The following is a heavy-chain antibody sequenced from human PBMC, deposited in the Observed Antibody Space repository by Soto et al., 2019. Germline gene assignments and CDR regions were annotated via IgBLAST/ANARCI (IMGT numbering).Heavy chain of an antibody. Sequence: SETLSLTCAVYGGSFSGYYWSWIRQPPGKGLEWIGEINHSGSTNYNPSLKSRVTISVDTSKNQFSLKLSSVTAADTAVYYCARGNQLDIVVVAAAIFDYWGQGTLVTVSS. V-gene: IGHV4-34*01. CDR3: ARGNQLDIVVVAAAIFDY. CDR2: INHSGST. D-gene: IGHD2-15*01. J-gene: IGHJ4*02. CDR1: GGSFSGYY.